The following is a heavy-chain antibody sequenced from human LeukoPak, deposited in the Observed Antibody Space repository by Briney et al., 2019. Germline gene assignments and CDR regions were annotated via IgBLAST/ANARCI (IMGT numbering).Heavy chain of an antibody. Sequence: SGGSLRLSCVASGFTFTSDAMNWVRQAPGKGLEWVSSTVSRGTTQYADSVKGRFTISRDNSKNTLYLQMNSLRAEDTAVYYCAKDGPHPYYYDSSGYYYDWGQGTLVTVSS. CDR2: TVSRGTT. CDR3: AKDGPHPYYYDSSGYYYD. V-gene: IGHV3-23*01. CDR1: GFTFTSDA. D-gene: IGHD3-22*01. J-gene: IGHJ4*02.